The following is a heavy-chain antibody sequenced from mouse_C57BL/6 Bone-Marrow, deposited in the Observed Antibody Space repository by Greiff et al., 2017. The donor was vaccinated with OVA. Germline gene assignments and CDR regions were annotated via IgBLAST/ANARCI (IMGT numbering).Heavy chain of an antibody. Sequence: QVQLQQSGAELGKPGASGKISGKALGSASGSYWMNWVKQRPGKGLEWIGQIYPGDGDTNYNGKFKGKATLTADKSSSTAYMQLSSLTSEDSAVYFCAREDYWGQGTTLTVSS. CDR3: AREDY. CDR1: GSASGSYW. CDR2: IYPGDGDT. V-gene: IGHV1-80*01. J-gene: IGHJ2*01.